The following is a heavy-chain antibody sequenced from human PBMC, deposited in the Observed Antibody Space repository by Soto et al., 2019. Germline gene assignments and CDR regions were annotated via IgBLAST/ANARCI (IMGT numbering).Heavy chain of an antibody. CDR1: GFTFGSYG. D-gene: IGHD2-8*01. CDR3: ARDYCTNGVCSNDAFDI. V-gene: IGHV3-33*01. J-gene: IGHJ3*02. CDR2: IWYDGSNK. Sequence: QVQLVESGGGVVQPGRSLRLSCAASGFTFGSYGMHWVRQAPGKGLEWVAVIWYDGSNKYYADSVKGRFTISRDNSKNTLYLQMNSLRAEDTAVYYCARDYCTNGVCSNDAFDIWGQGTMVTVSS.